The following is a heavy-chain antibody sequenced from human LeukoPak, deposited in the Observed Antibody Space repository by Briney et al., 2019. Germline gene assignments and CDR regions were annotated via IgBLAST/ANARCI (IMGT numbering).Heavy chain of an antibody. CDR1: GGSVSSGSYY. Sequence: PSETLSLTCTVSGGSVSSGSYYWSWIRQPPGKGLECIGYIYYSGSTNYNPSLKSRVTISVDTSKNQFSLKLSSVTAADTAVYYCARTDRYYDILTGYYSHNWFDPWGQGTLVTVSS. D-gene: IGHD3-9*01. CDR3: ARTDRYYDILTGYYSHNWFDP. V-gene: IGHV4-61*01. J-gene: IGHJ5*02. CDR2: IYYSGST.